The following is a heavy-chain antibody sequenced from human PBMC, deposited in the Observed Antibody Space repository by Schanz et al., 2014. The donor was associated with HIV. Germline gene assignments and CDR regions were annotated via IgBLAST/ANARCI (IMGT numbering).Heavy chain of an antibody. V-gene: IGHV4-61*01. D-gene: IGHD4-17*01. CDR1: GGSVSSGSYY. J-gene: IGHJ4*02. CDR3: ARGRLRYPLDF. CDR2: VYYTGST. Sequence: QVQLQESGPGLVKPSETLSLTCTVSGGSVSSGSYYWSWIRQPPGKGLEWIGYVYYTGSTNYNPSLKSRVTISVDTSKNQFSLKLSSVTAADTAVYYCARGRLRYPLDFWGQGALVTVSS.